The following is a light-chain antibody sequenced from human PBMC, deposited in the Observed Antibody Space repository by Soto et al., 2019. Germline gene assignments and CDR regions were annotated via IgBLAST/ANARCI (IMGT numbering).Light chain of an antibody. CDR2: KAS. CDR1: QTISRL. J-gene: IGKJ1*01. Sequence: DIQMTQSPSTLSGSVGDRVTITLLASQTISRLLAWYQQKPGQAPKLLIYKASTLKSGVPSRFSGSGSGTEFTLTISSLQPDDFATYYCQHSTSYSEAFAQGTKVDIK. CDR3: QHSTSYSEA. V-gene: IGKV1-5*03.